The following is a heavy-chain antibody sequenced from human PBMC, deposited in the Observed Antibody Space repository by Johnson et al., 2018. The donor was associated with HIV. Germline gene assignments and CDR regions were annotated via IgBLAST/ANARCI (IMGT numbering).Heavy chain of an antibody. CDR1: RFTFSSYP. Sequence: QMQLVESGGGVVQPGRSLRLSCVASRFTFSSYPMHWVRQCPGKGLEWVAIISYDGTNKYYADSVKGRFTISRDNSKDTLYLQMNGLRPEDTAVYYCAKDEAQTLASAGRDAFDFWGQGTAVTVSS. CDR2: ISYDGTNK. CDR3: AKDEAQTLASAGRDAFDF. V-gene: IGHV3-30-3*01. D-gene: IGHD6-13*01. J-gene: IGHJ3*01.